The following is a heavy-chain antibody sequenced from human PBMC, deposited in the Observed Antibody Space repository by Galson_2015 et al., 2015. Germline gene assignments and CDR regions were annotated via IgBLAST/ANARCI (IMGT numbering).Heavy chain of an antibody. CDR3: AKDRGYDSHHYYYYGLDV. D-gene: IGHD5-12*01. CDR2: ISWNGGRL. Sequence: SLRLSCAASGFTFDDYAMHWVRQAPGKGLEWVSGISWNGGRLDYADSVKGRFTISRDNAKNSLYLQMNSLRAEVMALYYCAKDRGYDSHHYYYYGLDVWGQGTTVTVS. V-gene: IGHV3-9*03. J-gene: IGHJ6*02. CDR1: GFTFDDYA.